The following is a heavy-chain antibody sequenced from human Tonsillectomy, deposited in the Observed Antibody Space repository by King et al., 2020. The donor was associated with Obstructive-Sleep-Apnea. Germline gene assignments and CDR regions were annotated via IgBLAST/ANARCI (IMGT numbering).Heavy chain of an antibody. J-gene: IGHJ4*02. D-gene: IGHD3-22*01. CDR1: GFTFDDYA. CDR2: ISWNSDNT. V-gene: IGHV3-9*01. Sequence: QLVQSGGGLVQLGRSLRLSCAASGFTFDDYAMHWVRQAPGKGLEWVSGISWNSDNTGYADSVKGRFTISRDNAKNSLYLQMNSLRAEDTALYYCAKGYYDTNGYYFDYWGQGTLVTVSS. CDR3: AKGYYDTNGYYFDY.